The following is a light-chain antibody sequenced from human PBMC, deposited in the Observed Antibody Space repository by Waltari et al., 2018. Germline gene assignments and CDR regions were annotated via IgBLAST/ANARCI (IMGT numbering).Light chain of an antibody. Sequence: NFMLTQPHSVSESPGKTVTISCTRSSGSFARNYVHRYQLRPGSAPTTVIYEDNQRPSGVPDRFSGSIDSSSNSASLTISGLKTEDEADYYCQSDDGNTWVFGGGTKLTVL. CDR2: EDN. CDR3: QSDDGNTWV. CDR1: SGSFARNY. V-gene: IGLV6-57*03. J-gene: IGLJ3*02.